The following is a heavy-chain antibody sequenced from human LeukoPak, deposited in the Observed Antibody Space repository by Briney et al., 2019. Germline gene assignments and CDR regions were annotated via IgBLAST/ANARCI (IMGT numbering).Heavy chain of an antibody. CDR3: ARGDPTGRPGIGFDF. CDR1: GGSISSFY. Sequence: PSETLSLTCTVSGGSISSFYWSWIRQPPGKGLEWIGFFHATRSTNYNPSLTSRVSISVDTSKNQVSLGLNSVTAADTAVYYCARGDPTGRPGIGFDFWGQGTLVTVSS. CDR2: FHATRST. V-gene: IGHV4-4*08. D-gene: IGHD1-26*01. J-gene: IGHJ4*02.